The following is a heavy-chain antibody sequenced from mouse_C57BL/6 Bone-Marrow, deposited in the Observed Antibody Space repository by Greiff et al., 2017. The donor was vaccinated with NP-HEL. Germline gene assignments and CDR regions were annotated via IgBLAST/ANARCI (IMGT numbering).Heavy chain of an antibody. J-gene: IGHJ3*01. CDR2: LSNGGGST. Sequence: EVKLMESGGGLVQPGGSLKLSCAASGFTFSDYYMYWVRQTPEKRLAWVAYLSNGGGSTYYPDTVKGRFTISRDNAKNTLYLQMSRLKSEDTAMYYCARHHLLLPFAYWGQGTLVTVSA. CDR3: ARHHLLLPFAY. D-gene: IGHD1-1*01. CDR1: GFTFSDYY. V-gene: IGHV5-12*01.